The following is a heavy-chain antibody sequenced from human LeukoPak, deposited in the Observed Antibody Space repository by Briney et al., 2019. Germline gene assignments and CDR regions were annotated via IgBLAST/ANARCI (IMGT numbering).Heavy chain of an antibody. J-gene: IGHJ3*02. CDR3: ARGVKSNGAFDI. V-gene: IGHV4-34*01. CDR2: INHSGST. CDR1: GGSFSGYY. Sequence: SGTLSLTCAVYGGSFSGYYWSWIRQPPGKGLEWMGEINHSGSTNYNPSLRSRVTISVDTSKNRFYLKLSSVTAADTAVYYCARGVKSNGAFDIWGQGTMVTVSS. D-gene: IGHD2-8*01.